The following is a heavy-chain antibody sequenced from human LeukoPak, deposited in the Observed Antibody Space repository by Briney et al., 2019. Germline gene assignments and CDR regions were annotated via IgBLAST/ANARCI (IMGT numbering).Heavy chain of an antibody. CDR3: ARETYAFDI. Sequence: PGGSLRLSCAASGFTFSSYAMSWVRQAPGKGLAWVSTISGGSGSTYCADSVKGRFTISRDNSKNTLYLQMNSLRAEDTAVYYCARETYAFDIWGQGTMVTVSS. CDR2: ISGGSGST. V-gene: IGHV3-23*01. CDR1: GFTFSSYA. J-gene: IGHJ3*02.